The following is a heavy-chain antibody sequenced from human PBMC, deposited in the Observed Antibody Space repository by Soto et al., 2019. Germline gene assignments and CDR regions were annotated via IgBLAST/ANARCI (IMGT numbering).Heavy chain of an antibody. CDR1: GFTVSSNY. J-gene: IGHJ3*02. CDR3: ARGYYYDSSEEI. V-gene: IGHV3-53*01. Sequence: GGSLRLSCAASGFTVSSNYMSWVRQAPGKGLEWVSAIYSGGSTYYADSVKGRFTISRDNSKNTLYLQMNSLRAEDTAVYYCARGYYYDSSEEIWGQGTMVTVSS. D-gene: IGHD3-22*01. CDR2: IYSGGST.